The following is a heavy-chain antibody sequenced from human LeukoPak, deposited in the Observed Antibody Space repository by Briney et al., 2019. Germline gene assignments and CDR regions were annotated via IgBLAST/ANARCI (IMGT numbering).Heavy chain of an antibody. Sequence: ASVKVSCKASGYTFTSFYMHWVRQAPGQGLEWMGIINPSGGSTSYAQKFQGRVTMTRDTSTSTVYMELSSLRSEDTAVYYCARDFLPHVDTPMVAHDEAFDYWGQGTLVTVSS. J-gene: IGHJ4*02. CDR2: INPSGGST. V-gene: IGHV1-46*01. CDR3: ARDFLPHVDTPMVAHDEAFDY. CDR1: GYTFTSFY. D-gene: IGHD5-18*01.